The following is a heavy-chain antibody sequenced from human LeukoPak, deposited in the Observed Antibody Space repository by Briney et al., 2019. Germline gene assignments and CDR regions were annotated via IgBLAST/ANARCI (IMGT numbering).Heavy chain of an antibody. CDR2: INPNSGGT. CDR1: GYTFTGYY. CDR3: ATTATRYCSGGSCYSGFDY. Sequence: ASVKVSCKASGYTFTGYYMHWVRQAPGQGLEWMGWINPNSGGTNYAQKFQGRVTMTRDTSISTAYMELSRLRSDDTAVYYCATTATRYCSGGSCYSGFDYWGQGTLVTVSS. J-gene: IGHJ4*02. V-gene: IGHV1-2*02. D-gene: IGHD2-15*01.